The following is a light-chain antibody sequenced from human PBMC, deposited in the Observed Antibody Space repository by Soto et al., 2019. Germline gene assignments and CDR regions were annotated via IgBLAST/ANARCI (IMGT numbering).Light chain of an antibody. CDR3: QQDYSWPWT. J-gene: IGKJ1*01. CDR2: GAF. Sequence: AIQMTQSPSSLSASVGDRPTITCRASQDVRNYVGWYQQKPGKAPKFLIYGAFSLETGIPSRFSGSGYGTEFALTINSLLPEDSAIYFCQQDYSWPWTFGQGTKVEV. CDR1: QDVRNY. V-gene: IGKV1-6*01.